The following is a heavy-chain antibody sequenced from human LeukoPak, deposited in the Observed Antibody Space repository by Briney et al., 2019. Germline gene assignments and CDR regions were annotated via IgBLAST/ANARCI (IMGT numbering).Heavy chain of an antibody. D-gene: IGHD3-10*01. CDR3: ATAHYYDSGSYGHQRHFDS. Sequence: PSENLSLTCTVSSGSISTSNYYWGWVRQPPGKALEWIGNIFYSGSTYYSPSLKSRVTISLDTSRNQFSLKLNSVTAADTAVYYCATAHYYDSGSYGHQRHFDSWGQGTLVTVSS. V-gene: IGHV4-39*07. J-gene: IGHJ4*02. CDR1: SGSISTSNYY. CDR2: IFYSGST.